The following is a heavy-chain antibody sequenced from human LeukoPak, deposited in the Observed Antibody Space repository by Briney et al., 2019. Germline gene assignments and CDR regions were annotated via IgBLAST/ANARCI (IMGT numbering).Heavy chain of an antibody. CDR2: IWYDGSKT. CDR1: GFTFSSYW. CDR3: ASTRGYSGYDYNDH. Sequence: PGGSLRLSCAASGFTFSSYWMHWVRQAPGKGLEWVALIWYDGSKTYYADSVKGRFTISRDNSKNTLYLQMNSLRAEDTAVYYCASTRGYSGYDYNDHWGQGTLVTVSS. D-gene: IGHD5-12*01. J-gene: IGHJ4*02. V-gene: IGHV3-33*08.